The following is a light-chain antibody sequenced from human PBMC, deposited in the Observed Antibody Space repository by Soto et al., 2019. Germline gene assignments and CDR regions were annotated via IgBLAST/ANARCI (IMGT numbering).Light chain of an antibody. CDR3: QQYGISPRT. CDR2: DAS. V-gene: IGKV3-20*01. Sequence: EFVLTQSPCTLSLSPGERATLSCRASQTVRNNYLAWYQQKPGQAPRLLIYDASSRATGIPDRFSGGGSGTDFTLTISRLEPEDFAVYYCQQYGISPRTFGQGTKMDNK. J-gene: IGKJ1*01. CDR1: QTVRNNY.